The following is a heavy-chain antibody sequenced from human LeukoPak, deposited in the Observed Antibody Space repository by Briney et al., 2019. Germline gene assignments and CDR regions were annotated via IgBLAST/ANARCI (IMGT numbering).Heavy chain of an antibody. D-gene: IGHD3-10*01. CDR3: AKDGSGSSTD. Sequence: GGSLRLSCGASGFTFSSSAMHWVRQGPGKGLEWVAYIAHHGNNKYYADSVKGRVTLSRHNSKGSLYLQMNSLRAHDTAVYYCAKDGSGSSTDWGQGTLVRVSS. J-gene: IGHJ4*02. V-gene: IGHV3-30*02. CDR1: GFTFSSSA. CDR2: IAHHGNNK.